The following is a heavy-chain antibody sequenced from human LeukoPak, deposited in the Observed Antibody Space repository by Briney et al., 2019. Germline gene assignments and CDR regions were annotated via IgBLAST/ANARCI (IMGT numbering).Heavy chain of an antibody. CDR2: INSDGSSR. D-gene: IGHD3-22*01. Sequence: GGSLRLSCAASGFTFSNYWMSWVRQAPGKGLVWVSRINSDGSSRHYADSVKGRFTISRDNAKNTLHLQMTSLRAEDTAVYYCARGGPDSSDYSSLFDYWGQGTLVTVSS. V-gene: IGHV3-74*01. J-gene: IGHJ4*02. CDR3: ARGGPDSSDYSSLFDY. CDR1: GFTFSNYW.